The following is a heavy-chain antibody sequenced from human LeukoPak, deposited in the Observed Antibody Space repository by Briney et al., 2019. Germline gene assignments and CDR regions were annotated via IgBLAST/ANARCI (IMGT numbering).Heavy chain of an antibody. J-gene: IGHJ3*02. CDR2: VYTSGRT. CDR1: GGSISGYY. V-gene: IGHV4-4*07. Sequence: PSETLSLTCSVSGGSISGYYWTWIRQPAGKGLEWIGRVYTSGRTHYNPALKTRLTMSVDTSKNQFSLKLSSVTAADTAVYCCARLITGTTTAFDIWGQGTMVTVSS. D-gene: IGHD1-7*01. CDR3: ARLITGTTTAFDI.